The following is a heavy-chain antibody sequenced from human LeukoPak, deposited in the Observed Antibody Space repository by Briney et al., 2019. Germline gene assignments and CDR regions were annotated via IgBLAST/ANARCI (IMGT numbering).Heavy chain of an antibody. V-gene: IGHV3-21*06. CDR2: ISSSSRYM. D-gene: IGHD6-13*01. J-gene: IGHJ4*02. CDR3: ARVSTAVSLAIDY. Sequence: AGGSLRLACAASGFTFSNYNMNWVRQAPGKGLEWVSVISSSSRYMYYADSVKGRFTISRDNAKNSLYLQMNSLRAEDTAVYYCARVSTAVSLAIDYWGQGTLVTVST. CDR1: GFTFSNYN.